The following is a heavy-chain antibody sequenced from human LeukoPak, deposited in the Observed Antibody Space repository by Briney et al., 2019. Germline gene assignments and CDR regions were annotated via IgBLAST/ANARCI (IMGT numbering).Heavy chain of an antibody. Sequence: GASVKVSCKASGGTFSSYAISWVRQAPGQGLEWMGGIIPIFGTAHYAQKFQGGVTITADKPTSTAYMELSSVTAADTAVYYCARDYDILTAYPPTQLFDPWGQGTLVTVSS. CDR3: ARDYDILTAYPPTQLFDP. V-gene: IGHV1-69*06. CDR1: GGTFSSYA. D-gene: IGHD3-9*01. J-gene: IGHJ5*02. CDR2: IIPIFGTA.